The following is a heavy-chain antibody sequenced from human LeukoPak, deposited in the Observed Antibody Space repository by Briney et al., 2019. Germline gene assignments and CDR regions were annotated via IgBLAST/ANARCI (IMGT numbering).Heavy chain of an antibody. CDR1: GGSFSGYY. V-gene: IGHV4-34*01. CDR2: INHSGST. CDR3: ARRRNGYCSSTSCLSHYHYYYMDV. Sequence: SETLSLTCAVYGGSFSGYYWSWIRQPPGKGLEWIGEINHSGSTNYNPSLKSRVTISVDTSKNQFSLKLSSVTAADTAVYYCARRRNGYCSSTSCLSHYHYYYMDVWGKGTTVTVSS. D-gene: IGHD2-2*01. J-gene: IGHJ6*03.